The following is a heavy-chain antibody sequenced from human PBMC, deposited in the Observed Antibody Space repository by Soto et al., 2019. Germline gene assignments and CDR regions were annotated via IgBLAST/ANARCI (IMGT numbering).Heavy chain of an antibody. V-gene: IGHV3-53*01. CDR3: ATWHEREHAYDV. J-gene: IGHJ3*01. Sequence: DVQLVESGGGLIQPGESLRLSCADFGFTISGKKYVAWVRQAPGKGLEWVSALYDLDGSFYAASVKGRFTTSSDSSKTTVYLQMNDLRPDDTAVYYCATWHEREHAYDVWGQGTTVTVSS. CDR2: LYDLDGS. CDR1: GFTISGKKY. D-gene: IGHD1-1*01.